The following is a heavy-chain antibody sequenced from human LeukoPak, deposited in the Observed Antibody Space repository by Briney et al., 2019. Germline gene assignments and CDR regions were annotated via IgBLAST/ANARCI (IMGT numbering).Heavy chain of an antibody. CDR1: GFNFSSYA. CDR2: ITYDGDYK. D-gene: IGHD6-13*01. CDR3: ARPNFYSSSWPVFDY. V-gene: IGHV3-30*04. Sequence: PGGSLRLSCAASGFNFSSYAMHWVRQAPGKGLEWVAVITYDGDYKYYGDSVRGRFSISRDISKNTLYLQMDSLIPEDTAVYYCARPNFYSSSWPVFDYWGQGTLVTVSS. J-gene: IGHJ4*02.